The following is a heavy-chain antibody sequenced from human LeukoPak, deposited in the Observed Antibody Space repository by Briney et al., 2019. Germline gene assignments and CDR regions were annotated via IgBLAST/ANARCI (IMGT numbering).Heavy chain of an antibody. CDR3: ARYGYCSSTSCSDAFDI. D-gene: IGHD2-2*01. V-gene: IGHV1-69*05. CDR2: IIPIFGTA. Sequence: GSSVKASCKASGGTFSSYAISWVRQAPGQGLEWMGGIIPIFGTANYAQKFQGRVMITTDESTSTAYMELSSLRSEDTAVYYCARYGYCSSTSCSDAFDIWGQGTMVTVSS. CDR1: GGTFSSYA. J-gene: IGHJ3*02.